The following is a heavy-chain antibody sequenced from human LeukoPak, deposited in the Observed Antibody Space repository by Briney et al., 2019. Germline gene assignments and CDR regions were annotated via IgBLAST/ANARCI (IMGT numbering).Heavy chain of an antibody. J-gene: IGHJ5*02. Sequence: HPGGSLRLSCAASGFSVSRHWMSWVRHTPGKGLEWVANINPDGGTKYYRDFAKGRFTISRDNAQNSLYLQINSLRVEDTAVYYCASGFLYLPGVDPWGQGTLVTVSS. CDR1: GFSVSRHW. D-gene: IGHD2-2*02. CDR3: ASGFLYLPGVDP. CDR2: INPDGGTK. V-gene: IGHV3-7*01.